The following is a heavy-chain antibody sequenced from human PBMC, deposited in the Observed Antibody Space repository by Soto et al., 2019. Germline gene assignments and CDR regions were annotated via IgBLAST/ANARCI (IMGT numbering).Heavy chain of an antibody. CDR3: ATRETGTYSNWFDP. Sequence: PSETLSLTCTVSGGSISSGGYYWSWIRQHPGKGLEWIGYIYYSGSTYYNPSLKSRVTISVDTSKNQFSLKLSSVTAADTAVYYCATRETGTYSNWFDPWGQGTLVTVSS. V-gene: IGHV4-31*03. D-gene: IGHD1-1*01. J-gene: IGHJ5*02. CDR2: IYYSGST. CDR1: GGSISSGGYY.